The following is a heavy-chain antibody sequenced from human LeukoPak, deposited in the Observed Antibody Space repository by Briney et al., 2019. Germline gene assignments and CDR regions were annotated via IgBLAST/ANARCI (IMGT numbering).Heavy chain of an antibody. CDR2: IYYSGST. V-gene: IGHV4-59*01. CDR1: GGSISSYY. D-gene: IGHD6-13*01. J-gene: IGHJ4*02. Sequence: PSETLSLTCTVSGGSISSYYWSWIRQPPGKGLEWIGYIYYSGSTNYNPSLKSRVTISVDTSKNQFSLKLSSVTAADTAVYYCATQAGSRKYYFDYWGQGTLVTVSS. CDR3: ATQAGSRKYYFDY.